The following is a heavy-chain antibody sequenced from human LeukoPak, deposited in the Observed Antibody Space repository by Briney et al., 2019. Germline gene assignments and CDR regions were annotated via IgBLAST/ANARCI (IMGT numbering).Heavy chain of an antibody. Sequence: PSETLSLTCTVSGGSISNYYWSWIRQAPGKGLEWIGNIYYSGSTKYNPSLKSRVTLSVDTSKNQFSLNLSSVTAADTAVYYCAKDFYSSGWSAQHWGQGTLVTVSS. CDR3: AKDFYSSGWSAQH. J-gene: IGHJ1*01. V-gene: IGHV4-59*01. CDR2: IYYSGST. D-gene: IGHD6-19*01. CDR1: GGSISNYY.